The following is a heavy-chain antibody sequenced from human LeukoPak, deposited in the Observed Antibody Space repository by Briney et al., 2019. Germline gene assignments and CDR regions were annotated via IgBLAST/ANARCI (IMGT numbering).Heavy chain of an antibody. CDR3: AREADSSGYFFRPDY. CDR2: ISVYSDDT. V-gene: IGHV1-18*01. Sequence: ASVTVSCKASGYTFTNYAISWVRQAPGQGLEWMGWISVYSDDTKSAQNLQGRITMTKDTSTSTAYMELRSLRSDDTAGYYCAREADSSGYFFRPDYWGQGTLVTVSS. D-gene: IGHD3-22*01. J-gene: IGHJ4*02. CDR1: GYTFTNYA.